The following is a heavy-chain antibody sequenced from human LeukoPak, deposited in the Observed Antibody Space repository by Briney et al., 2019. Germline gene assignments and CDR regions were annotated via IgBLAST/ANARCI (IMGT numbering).Heavy chain of an antibody. D-gene: IGHD6-13*01. J-gene: IGHJ4*02. Sequence: GGSLRLSCAASGFTFSSYDMHWVRQATGKVLEWVSAIGTAGDTYYPDSVKGRFTISRDNAKNSLYLQMNNLRAEDTAVYYCARDPRRIYSSSWYLTWGQGTLVTVSS. CDR1: GFTFSSYD. CDR2: IGTAGDT. CDR3: ARDPRRIYSSSWYLT. V-gene: IGHV3-13*01.